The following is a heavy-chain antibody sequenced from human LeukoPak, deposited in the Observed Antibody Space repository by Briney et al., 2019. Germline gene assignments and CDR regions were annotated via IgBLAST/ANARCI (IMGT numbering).Heavy chain of an antibody. Sequence: GGSLRLSCAASGFTFSSYDMHWVRQATGKGLEWVSAIGTAGDTYYPGSAKGRFTISRENAKNSLYLQMNSLRAGDTAVYYCARGRGSYRFDYWGQGTLVTVSS. CDR3: ARGRGSYRFDY. D-gene: IGHD1-26*01. J-gene: IGHJ4*02. CDR2: IGTAGDT. CDR1: GFTFSSYD. V-gene: IGHV3-13*01.